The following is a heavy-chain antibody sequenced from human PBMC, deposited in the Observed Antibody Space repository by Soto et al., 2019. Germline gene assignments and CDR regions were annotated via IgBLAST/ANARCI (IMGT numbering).Heavy chain of an antibody. J-gene: IGHJ3*02. D-gene: IGHD3-10*01. Sequence: EVQLLESGGGLVQPGGSLTPSCAASGFTFSSYAMSWVRQAPGKGLEWVSGISGSGGNTYYADSVKGRFTISRDNSKHTLYLQMNTLRAEDTAVYYCAKGREGFGNDAFDSWGQGTMVTVSS. CDR2: ISGSGGNT. V-gene: IGHV3-23*01. CDR3: AKGREGFGNDAFDS. CDR1: GFTFSSYA.